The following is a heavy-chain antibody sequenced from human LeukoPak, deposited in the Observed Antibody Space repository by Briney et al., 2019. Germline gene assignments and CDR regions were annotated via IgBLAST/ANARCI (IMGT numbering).Heavy chain of an antibody. V-gene: IGHV1-46*01. J-gene: IGHJ6*02. CDR3: ARDQPSSGWYAPYYYYGMDV. Sequence: ASVNVSCTASGYTFTSYYMHWVRQAPGQGLEWMGIIDPSGGSTSYAQKFQGRVTMTRDTSTSTVYMELSSLRSEDTAVYYCARDQPSSGWYAPYYYYGMDVWGQGTTVTVSS. CDR2: IDPSGGST. D-gene: IGHD6-19*01. CDR1: GYTFTSYY.